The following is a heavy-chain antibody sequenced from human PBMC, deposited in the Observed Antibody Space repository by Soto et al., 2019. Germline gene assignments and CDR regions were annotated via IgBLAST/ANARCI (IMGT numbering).Heavy chain of an antibody. CDR1: GYTFSQYG. J-gene: IGHJ2*01. D-gene: IGHD4-4*01. CDR3: AREGLHYPWYFDL. Sequence: QLPLVQSVVEVKTPGASVKVSCKASGYTFSQYGISWVRQAPGQGLEWVGWVSAHNGNTNYGGNVQGRVPMTSDTSTSTVYMELRSLRSDGTAVYYCAREGLHYPWYFDLWGRGTLVTVSS. CDR2: VSAHNGNT. V-gene: IGHV1-18*01.